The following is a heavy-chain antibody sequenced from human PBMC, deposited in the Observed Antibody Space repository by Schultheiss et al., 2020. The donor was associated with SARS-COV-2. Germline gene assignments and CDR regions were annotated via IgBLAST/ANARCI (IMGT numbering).Heavy chain of an antibody. J-gene: IGHJ4*02. Sequence: GGSLRLSCAASGFTFSSYAMHWVRQAPGKGLEWVAVISYDGSNKYYADSVKGRFTISRDNSKNTLYLQMNSLRAEDTAVYYCARLSIAARGSYFDYWGQGTLVTVSS. V-gene: IGHV3-30-3*01. D-gene: IGHD6-6*01. CDR2: ISYDGSNK. CDR1: GFTFSSYA. CDR3: ARLSIAARGSYFDY.